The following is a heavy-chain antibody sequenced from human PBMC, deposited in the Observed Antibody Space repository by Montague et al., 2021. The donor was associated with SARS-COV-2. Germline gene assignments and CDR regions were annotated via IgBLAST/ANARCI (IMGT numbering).Heavy chain of an antibody. CDR2: NNE. CDR3: AKSEYSSSWYSDY. V-gene: IGHV3-30-3*02. J-gene: IGHJ4*02. D-gene: IGHD6-13*01. Sequence: NNEYYADSVKGRFTISRDNSKNTVYLQINGLRLEDTAVYYCAKSEYSSSWYSDYWGQGTPGTVAS.